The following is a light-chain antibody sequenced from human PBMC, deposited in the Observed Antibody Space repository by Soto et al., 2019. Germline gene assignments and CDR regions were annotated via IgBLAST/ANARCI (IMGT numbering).Light chain of an antibody. CDR1: SGHSSYA. CDR3: QTWGTGIVV. Sequence: QSVLTQSPSASASLGASVKLTCTLSSGHSSYAIAWHQQQPEKGPRYLMKLNSDGSHGKGDGIPDRFSGSSSGAERYLTIPSLQSEDEADYYRQTWGTGIVVFGGGTKLTVL. V-gene: IGLV4-69*01. J-gene: IGLJ2*01. CDR2: LNSDGSH.